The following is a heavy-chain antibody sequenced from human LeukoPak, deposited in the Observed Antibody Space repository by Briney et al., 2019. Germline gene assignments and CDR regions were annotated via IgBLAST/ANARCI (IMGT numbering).Heavy chain of an antibody. CDR2: INPNSGGT. CDR3: ARAVTIFGVVNPVGY. Sequence: GASVKVSRKASGYTFTSYGISWVRQAPGQGLEWMGWINPNSGGTNYAQKFQGRVTMTRDTSISTAYMELSRLRSDDTAVYYCARAVTIFGVVNPVGYWGQGTLVTVSS. J-gene: IGHJ4*02. V-gene: IGHV1-2*02. CDR1: GYTFTSYG. D-gene: IGHD3-3*01.